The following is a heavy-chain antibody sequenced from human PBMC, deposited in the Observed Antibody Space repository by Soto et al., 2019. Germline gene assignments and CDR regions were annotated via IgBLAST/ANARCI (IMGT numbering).Heavy chain of an antibody. CDR2: IYHSGST. D-gene: IGHD2-2*02. J-gene: IGHJ4*02. CDR1: GGSISSGGYS. CDR3: AGTSPYGSRTSCYRYDFDY. V-gene: IGHV4-30-2*01. Sequence: QLQLQESGSGLVKPSQTLSLTCAVSGGSISSGGYSWSWIRQPPGKGLEWIGYIYHSGSTSYNPSRKRRVTISVDRSKNQFALKLSSVTAADTAVYYCAGTSPYGSRTSCYRYDFDYWGQGTLVTVSS.